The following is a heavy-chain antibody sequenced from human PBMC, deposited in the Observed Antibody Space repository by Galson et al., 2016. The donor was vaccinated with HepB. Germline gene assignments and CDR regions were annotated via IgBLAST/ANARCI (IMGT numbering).Heavy chain of an antibody. D-gene: IGHD2-2*01. CDR3: ARRTVVPTAGNWFDP. J-gene: IGHJ5*02. V-gene: IGHV4-34*01. Sequence: SETLSLTCAVYGGSFSGYYWSWIRQPPGKGLEWIGEIDHSGTINYNPSLKSRVTISVDTSKNQFSLNLGSVTAADTAVYHCARRTVVPTAGNWFDPWGQGTLVTVSS. CDR2: IDHSGTI. CDR1: GGSFSGYY.